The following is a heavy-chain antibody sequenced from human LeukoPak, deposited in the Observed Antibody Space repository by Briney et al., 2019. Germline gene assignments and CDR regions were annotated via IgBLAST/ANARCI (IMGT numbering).Heavy chain of an antibody. Sequence: PSETLSLTCTVSGDSISSYYWSWIRQPPGKGLEWIGEINHSGSTNYNPSLKSRVTISVDTSKNQFSLKLSSVTAADTAVYYCARGLSPDIVVVPAAILPDYWGQGTLVTVSS. J-gene: IGHJ4*02. CDR3: ARGLSPDIVVVPAAILPDY. CDR1: GDSISSYY. D-gene: IGHD2-2*02. CDR2: INHSGST. V-gene: IGHV4-34*01.